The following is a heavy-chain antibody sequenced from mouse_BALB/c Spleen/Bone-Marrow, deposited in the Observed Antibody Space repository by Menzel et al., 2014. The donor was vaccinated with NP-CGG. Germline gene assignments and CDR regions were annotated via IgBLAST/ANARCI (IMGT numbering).Heavy chain of an antibody. J-gene: IGHJ1*01. Sequence: QVQLQQSGAELVKPGASVKMSCKASGYTFTSYWMHWGKQRPGQGLEWIGVIDPSDSCTSYNQKFKGKATLTVDPSSSPAYMQLSSLTSEVSAVYYCTRGDYDWYFDVWGAGTTVTVTS. V-gene: IGHV1S127*01. CDR1: GYTFTSYW. D-gene: IGHD2-4*01. CDR3: TRGDYDWYFDV. CDR2: IDPSDSCT.